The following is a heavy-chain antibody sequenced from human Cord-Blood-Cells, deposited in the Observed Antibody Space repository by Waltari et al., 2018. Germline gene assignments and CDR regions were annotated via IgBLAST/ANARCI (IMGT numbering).Heavy chain of an antibody. Sequence: QVQLVQSGAEVKKPGSSVKVSCKASGGTFSSYAISWVRQAPGQGLEWMGGIIPIFGTANYAQKFQGRVTITADESTSTAYMELSSLRSEDTAVYYCARAVHYSSGWYYYYGMDVWGQGTTVTVSS. V-gene: IGHV1-69*01. D-gene: IGHD6-19*01. CDR1: GGTFSSYA. CDR3: ARAVHYSSGWYYYYGMDV. J-gene: IGHJ6*02. CDR2: IIPIFGTA.